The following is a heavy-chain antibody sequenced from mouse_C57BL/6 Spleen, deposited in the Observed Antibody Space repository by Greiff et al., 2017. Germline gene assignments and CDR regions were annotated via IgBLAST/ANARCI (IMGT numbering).Heavy chain of an antibody. Sequence: QVHVKQSGAELARPGASVKLSCKASGYTFTSYGISWVKQRTGQGLEWIGEIYPRSGNPYYNEKFKGKAPLTAYKSSSTAYMELRSLTSEYSAVYFCACNYCGSSPYYFDYWGQGTTLTVSS. CDR3: ACNYCGSSPYYFDY. CDR2: IYPRSGNP. V-gene: IGHV1-81*01. CDR1: GYTFTSYG. D-gene: IGHD1-1*01. J-gene: IGHJ2*01.